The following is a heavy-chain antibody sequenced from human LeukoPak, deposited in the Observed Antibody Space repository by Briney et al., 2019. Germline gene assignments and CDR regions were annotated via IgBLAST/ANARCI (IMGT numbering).Heavy chain of an antibody. J-gene: IGHJ4*02. CDR1: GFAFDDFA. Sequence: GGSLRLSCTTSGFAFDDFAMSWVRQPAGKGLEWVGFIRRRAYGGAAEYAASVKGRFIISRDDSKGIAYLQMNSLKTEDTAVYYCSRNGPVDFDYWGQGSRVIVSP. CDR2: IRRRAYGGAA. CDR3: SRNGPVDFDY. V-gene: IGHV3-49*04.